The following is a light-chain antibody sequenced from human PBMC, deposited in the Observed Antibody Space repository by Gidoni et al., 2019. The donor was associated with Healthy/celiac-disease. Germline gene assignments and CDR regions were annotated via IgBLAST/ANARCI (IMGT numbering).Light chain of an antibody. CDR3: AAWDDSLNGGV. CDR2: SNN. V-gene: IGLV1-44*01. CDR1: SSNIGSNT. Sequence: QSVLTQPPSASGTPGQRVTISCSGSSSNIGSNTVNWYQQLPGTAPKLLSYSNNQRPSGVPYRFSGSKSGTSASLAISGLQSEDEADYYCAAWDDSLNGGVFGGGTKLTV. J-gene: IGLJ3*02.